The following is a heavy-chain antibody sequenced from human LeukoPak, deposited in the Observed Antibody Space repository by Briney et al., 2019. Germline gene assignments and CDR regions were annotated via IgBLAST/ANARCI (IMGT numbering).Heavy chain of an antibody. Sequence: PGGSLRLSCAASGFTFSSYGMHWVRQAPGKGLEWVAVISYDGSNKYYADSVKGRFTISRDNSKNTLYLQMNSLRAEDTAVYYCAKDQMVLMFLSTSGFDYWGQGTLVTVSS. CDR3: AKDQMVLMFLSTSGFDY. CDR1: GFTFSSYG. J-gene: IGHJ4*02. D-gene: IGHD2-8*01. CDR2: ISYDGSNK. V-gene: IGHV3-30*18.